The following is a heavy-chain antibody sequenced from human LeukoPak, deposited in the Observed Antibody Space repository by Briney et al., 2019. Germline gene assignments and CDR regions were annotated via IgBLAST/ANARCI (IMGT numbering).Heavy chain of an antibody. V-gene: IGHV3-7*01. Sequence: PGGSLRLSCAASGFTFSSYWMSWVRQAPGKGLEWVANIKLDGSEKYYVDSVKGRFTISRDNAKNSLYLQMNSLRAEDTAVYYCARGGKQQLVSGYFDYWGQGTLVTVSS. CDR3: ARGGKQQLVSGYFDY. J-gene: IGHJ4*02. D-gene: IGHD6-13*01. CDR1: GFTFSSYW. CDR2: IKLDGSEK.